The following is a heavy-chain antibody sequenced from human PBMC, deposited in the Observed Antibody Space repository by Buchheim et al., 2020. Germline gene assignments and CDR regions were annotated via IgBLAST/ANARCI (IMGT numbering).Heavy chain of an antibody. J-gene: IGHJ2*01. V-gene: IGHV3-7*01. CDR2: INQDGGEK. CDR1: GFTFSSSW. D-gene: IGHD2-8*01. CDR3: AKLMRGPWNFDL. Sequence: EVQLVESGGGLVQPGGSLRLSCVASGFTFSSSWMSWVRQVPGKGLEWVANINQDGGEKSYVPSVKGRLTISSDKGKNSVYLQLSSLRVEDTAVYYCAKLMRGPWNFDLWGRGTL.